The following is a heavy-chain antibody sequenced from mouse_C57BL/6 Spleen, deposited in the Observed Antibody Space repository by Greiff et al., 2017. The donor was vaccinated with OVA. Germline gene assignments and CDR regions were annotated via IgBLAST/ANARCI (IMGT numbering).Heavy chain of an antibody. V-gene: IGHV1-80*01. Sequence: QVQLQQSGAELVKPGASVKISCKASGYAFSSYWMNWVKQRPGKGLEWIGQIYPGDGDTNYNGKFKGKATLTADKSSSTAYMQLSSLTSEDSAVYFCARWGDYGHYYAMDYWGQGTSVTVSS. D-gene: IGHD2-4*01. J-gene: IGHJ4*01. CDR2: IYPGDGDT. CDR1: GYAFSSYW. CDR3: ARWGDYGHYYAMDY.